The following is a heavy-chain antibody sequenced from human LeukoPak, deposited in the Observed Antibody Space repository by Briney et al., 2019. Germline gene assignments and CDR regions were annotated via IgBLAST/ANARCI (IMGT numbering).Heavy chain of an antibody. CDR3: AKGDTMIVVDDAVDDY. Sequence: GGSLRLSCAASGLTFSSYGMHWVRQAPGKGLEWVAVISYDGSNKYYADSVKGRFTISRDNSKNTLYLQMNSLRAEDTAVYYCAKGDTMIVVDDAVDDYWGQGTLVTVSS. CDR2: ISYDGSNK. V-gene: IGHV3-30*18. CDR1: GLTFSSYG. D-gene: IGHD3-22*01. J-gene: IGHJ4*02.